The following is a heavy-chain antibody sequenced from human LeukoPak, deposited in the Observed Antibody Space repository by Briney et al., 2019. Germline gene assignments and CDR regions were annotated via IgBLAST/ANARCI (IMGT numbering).Heavy chain of an antibody. Sequence: ASVKVSCKASGYTLTSYGTSWVRQAPGQGLEWMGWISAYNGNTNYAQKLQGRVTMTTDTSTTTAYMELRSLRSDDTAVYYCARDSYSSGWHPMGYWGQGTRVTVSS. CDR1: GYTLTSYG. CDR2: ISAYNGNT. J-gene: IGHJ4*02. CDR3: ARDSYSSGWHPMGY. D-gene: IGHD6-19*01. V-gene: IGHV1-18*01.